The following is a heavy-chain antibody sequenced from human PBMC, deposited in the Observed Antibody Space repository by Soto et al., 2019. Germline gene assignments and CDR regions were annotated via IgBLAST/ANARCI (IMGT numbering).Heavy chain of an antibody. Sequence: GESLKISCKGSGYSFTSYWIGWVRQMPGKGLEWMGIIYPGDSDTRYSPSFQGQVTISADKSISTAYLQWSSLKASDTAMYYCARHGAGYCSGGSCYSTGSGDYWGQGTLVTVSS. V-gene: IGHV5-51*01. CDR1: GYSFTSYW. CDR2: IYPGDSDT. J-gene: IGHJ4*02. D-gene: IGHD2-15*01. CDR3: ARHGAGYCSGGSCYSTGSGDY.